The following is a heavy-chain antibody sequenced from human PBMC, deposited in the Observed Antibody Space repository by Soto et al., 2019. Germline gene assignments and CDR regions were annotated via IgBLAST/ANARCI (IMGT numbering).Heavy chain of an antibody. CDR1: GFTFSSYA. J-gene: IGHJ4*01. D-gene: IGHD1-26*01. Sequence: GGSLRLSCEASGFTFSSYAMGWVRQAPGKGLEWVSSIDSSGGSTYYADSVKGRFTMSRDKSKNTLYLQMNSLRAEDTAVYYCARRLLGATVTYFDYWGQGTLVTVSS. CDR3: ARRLLGATVTYFDY. CDR2: IDSSGGST. V-gene: IGHV3-23*01.